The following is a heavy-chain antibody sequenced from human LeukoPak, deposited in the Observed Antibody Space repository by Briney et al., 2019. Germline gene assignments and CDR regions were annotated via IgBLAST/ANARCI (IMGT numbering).Heavy chain of an antibody. Sequence: SQTLSLTCTVSGGSISSGSYYWSWIRQPAGKGLEWIGRIYTSGSTNYNPSLKSRVTISVDTSKNQFSLKLSSVTAADTAVYYCARVRYSYGWIDYWGQGTLVTVSS. V-gene: IGHV4-61*02. J-gene: IGHJ4*02. D-gene: IGHD5-18*01. CDR2: IYTSGST. CDR3: ARVRYSYGWIDY. CDR1: GGSISSGSYY.